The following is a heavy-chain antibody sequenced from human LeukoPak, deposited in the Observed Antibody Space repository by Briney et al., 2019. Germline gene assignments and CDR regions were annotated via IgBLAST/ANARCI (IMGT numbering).Heavy chain of an antibody. D-gene: IGHD2-8*01. J-gene: IGHJ4*02. Sequence: GGSLRLSCAASGFTFSNAWMNWVRQAPGKGLEWVGRIKSKTDGGTTDYAAPVKGRFTISRDDSKNTLYLQMSSLKTEDTAVYYCTTGGQMVYAVNFDYWGQGTLVTVSS. CDR3: TTGGQMVYAVNFDY. CDR2: IKSKTDGGTT. CDR1: GFTFSNAW. V-gene: IGHV3-15*07.